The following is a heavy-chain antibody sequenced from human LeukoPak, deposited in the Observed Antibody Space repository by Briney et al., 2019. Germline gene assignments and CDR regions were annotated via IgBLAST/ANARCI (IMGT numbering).Heavy chain of an antibody. CDR1: GGSITNYC. V-gene: IGHV4-59*13. D-gene: IGHD2-15*01. CDR3: ARGHDGVVGWFAP. CDR2: ISYSGST. J-gene: IGHJ5*02. Sequence: SETLSLTCTVSGGSITNYCWIWIRQPPGKGLEWIGHISYSGSTNYNRSLRSRVTMSVDTSKNQFSLKVTSVTAADTAVYYCARGHDGVVGWFAPWGRGTLVTVSS.